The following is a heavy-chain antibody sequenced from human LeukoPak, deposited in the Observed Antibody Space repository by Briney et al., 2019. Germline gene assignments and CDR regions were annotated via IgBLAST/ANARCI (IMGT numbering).Heavy chain of an antibody. CDR1: GFIFVDYA. CDR3: ARDSESTVATTCLDY. CDR2: INWNSATR. D-gene: IGHD5-24*01. V-gene: IGHV3-9*01. J-gene: IGHJ4*02. Sequence: GRSLRLSCAASGFIFVDYAMHWARQSPGKGLEWVAGINWNSATREYADSVKGRFTISRDDAKNSMFLRMNSLRPEDTGLYFCARDSESTVATTCLDYWGQGILVTVSS.